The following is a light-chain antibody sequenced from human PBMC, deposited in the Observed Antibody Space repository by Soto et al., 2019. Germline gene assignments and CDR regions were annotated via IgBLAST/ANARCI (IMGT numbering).Light chain of an antibody. V-gene: IGKV1-5*03. CDR1: QTISSW. CDR3: QHYNSYSEA. Sequence: DIQMTQSPSTLSASVGDRGTITCRASQTISSWLAWYQQKPGKAPKLLIYKASTLKSGVPSRFSGSGSGTEFTLTISSLQPDDFATYYCQHYNSYSEACGQGTKVDIK. CDR2: KAS. J-gene: IGKJ1*01.